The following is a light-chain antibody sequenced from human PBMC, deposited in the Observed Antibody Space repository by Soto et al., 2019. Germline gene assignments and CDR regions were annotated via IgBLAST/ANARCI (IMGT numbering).Light chain of an antibody. CDR1: SSDLGSYNL. CDR3: CSYAGSSTFHVV. CDR2: EGS. V-gene: IGLV2-23*03. J-gene: IGLJ2*01. Sequence: QSALTQPASVSGSPGQSITISCTGTSSDLGSYNLVSWYQQHPGKAPKLMIYEGSKRPSGVSNRFSGSKSGNTASLTISGLQAEDEADYYCCSYAGSSTFHVVFGGGTKLTVL.